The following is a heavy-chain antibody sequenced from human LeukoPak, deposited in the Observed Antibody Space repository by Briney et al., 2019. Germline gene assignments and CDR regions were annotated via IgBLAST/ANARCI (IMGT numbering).Heavy chain of an antibody. Sequence: SQTLSLTCAISGDGVSSNSAAWNWIRQSPSRGLEWLGRTFYRSKWYNDYAISVKSRITISPDTSKNQFSLQLNSVTPEDTAVYYCARELAYTYYFDFWGQGTLVTVSS. V-gene: IGHV6-1*01. J-gene: IGHJ4*02. D-gene: IGHD3-16*01. CDR2: TFYRSKWYN. CDR1: GDGVSSNSAA. CDR3: ARELAYTYYFDF.